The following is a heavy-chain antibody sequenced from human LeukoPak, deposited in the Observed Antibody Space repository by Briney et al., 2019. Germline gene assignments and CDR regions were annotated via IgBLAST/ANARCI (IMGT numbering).Heavy chain of an antibody. V-gene: IGHV1-69*04. CDR1: GGTFSNYA. CDR3: ARVPPGDIVVVPAHLDD. D-gene: IGHD2-2*01. Sequence: SVKVSCKASGGTFSNYAISWVRQAPGQGLEWMGRIIPIFDITGYAQKFQGRVTITADKSTGTAYMELSSLRPEDTAVYYCARVPPGDIVVVPAHLDDWGQGTLVTVSS. J-gene: IGHJ4*02. CDR2: IIPIFDIT.